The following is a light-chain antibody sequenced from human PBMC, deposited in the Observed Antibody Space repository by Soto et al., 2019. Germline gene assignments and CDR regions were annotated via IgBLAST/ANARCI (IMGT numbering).Light chain of an antibody. CDR2: GAS. Sequence: DIQLTQSPPTLSASVGDRVTITCRASQSIRYYLAWYQQMPGKAPKLLIYGASSLQSGVPSRFSGSGSGTEFTLTISRLQPDDFATYFCQHHNSYSQTFCQGTKVEIK. CDR1: QSIRYY. CDR3: QHHNSYSQT. J-gene: IGKJ1*01. V-gene: IGKV1-5*01.